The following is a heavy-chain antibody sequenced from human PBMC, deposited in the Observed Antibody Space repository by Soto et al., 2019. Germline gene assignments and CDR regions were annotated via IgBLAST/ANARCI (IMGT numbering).Heavy chain of an antibody. J-gene: IGHJ4*02. V-gene: IGHV4-59*08. CDR3: ARRWGRTFDY. D-gene: IGHD7-27*01. Sequence: SETLSLTCTVSGGSISSYYWSWIRQPPGKGLEWIGYIYYSGSTNYNPPLKSRVTISVDTSKNQFSLKLSSVTAADTAVYYCARRWGRTFDYWGQGTLVTVSS. CDR1: GGSISSYY. CDR2: IYYSGST.